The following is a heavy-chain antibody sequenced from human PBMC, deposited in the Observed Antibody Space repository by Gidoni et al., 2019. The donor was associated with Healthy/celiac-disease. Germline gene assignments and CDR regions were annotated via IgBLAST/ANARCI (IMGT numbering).Heavy chain of an antibody. D-gene: IGHD1-26*01. CDR2: ISYDGSNK. J-gene: IGHJ6*03. V-gene: IGHV3-30-3*01. CDR1: GVTLSSYA. Sequence: QVQLVEAGGGGVQPGRALRLSCAASGVTLSSYAMPWVRQAPGKGLEWVAVISYDGSNKYYADSVKGRFTISRDNSKNTLYLQMNSLRAEDTAVYYCARDSVGATNYYYYMDVWGKGTTVTVSS. CDR3: ARDSVGATNYYYYMDV.